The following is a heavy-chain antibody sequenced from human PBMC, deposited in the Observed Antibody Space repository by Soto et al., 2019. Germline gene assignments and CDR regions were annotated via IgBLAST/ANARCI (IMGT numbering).Heavy chain of an antibody. CDR3: ARDNLPTIALPQGSWFDP. CDR2: IIPIFGTA. D-gene: IGHD6-13*01. J-gene: IGHJ5*02. CDR1: GGTFSSYA. V-gene: IGHV1-69*01. Sequence: QVQLVQSGAEVKKPGSSVKVSCKASGGTFSSYAISWVRQAPGQGLEWMGGIIPIFGTANYAQKVQGRVTITADESTSTAYMELRSLRSEDTAVYYCARDNLPTIALPQGSWFDPWGQGTLVTVSS.